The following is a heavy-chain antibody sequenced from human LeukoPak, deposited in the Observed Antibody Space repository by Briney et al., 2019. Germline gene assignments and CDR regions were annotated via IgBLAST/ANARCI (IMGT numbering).Heavy chain of an antibody. CDR1: GGSFGGYY. J-gene: IGHJ5*02. CDR3: ARRIKQWLFNWFDP. Sequence: PSETLSLTCAVYGGSFGGYYWSWIRQPPGKGLEWIGEINHSGSTNYNPSLKSRVTISVDTSKNQFSLKLSSVTAADTAVYYCARRIKQWLFNWFDPWGQGTLVTVSS. CDR2: INHSGST. D-gene: IGHD6-19*01. V-gene: IGHV4-34*01.